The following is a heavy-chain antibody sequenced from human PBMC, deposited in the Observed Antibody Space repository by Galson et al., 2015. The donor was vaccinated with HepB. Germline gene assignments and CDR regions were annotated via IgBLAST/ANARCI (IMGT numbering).Heavy chain of an antibody. V-gene: IGHV3-11*01. CDR3: ARDPRYCSGGSCYSESFYYYYYYMDV. CDR2: ISSSGSTI. CDR1: GFTFSDYY. Sequence: SLRLSCAASGFTFSDYYMSWIRQAPGKGLEWVSYISSSGSTIYYADSVKGRFTISRDNAKNSLYLQMNSLRAEDTAVYYCARDPRYCSGGSCYSESFYYYYYYMDVWGKGTTVTVSS. D-gene: IGHD2-15*01. J-gene: IGHJ6*03.